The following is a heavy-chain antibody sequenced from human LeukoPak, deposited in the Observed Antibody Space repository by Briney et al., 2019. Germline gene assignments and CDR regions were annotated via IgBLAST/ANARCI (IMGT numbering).Heavy chain of an antibody. J-gene: IGHJ6*04. CDR3: ARDLRYFDWYYYYYYGMDV. CDR1: GFTFSSYG. D-gene: IGHD3-9*01. CDR2: IWYDGSNK. Sequence: GGSLRLSCAASGFTFSSYGMHWVRQAPGKGLEWVAVIWYDGSNKYYADSVKGRFTISRDNSKNTLYLQMNSQRAEDTAVYYCARDLRYFDWYYYYYYGMDVWGKGTTVTVSS. V-gene: IGHV3-33*01.